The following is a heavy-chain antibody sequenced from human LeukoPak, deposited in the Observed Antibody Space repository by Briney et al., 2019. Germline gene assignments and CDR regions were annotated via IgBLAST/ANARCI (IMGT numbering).Heavy chain of an antibody. Sequence: GGSLRLSCAASGFTFSNYWMSWARQAPGKGLECVANIKQDGSEKNYVDSVKGRLTTSRDNAKNSLYLQMNSLRAEDTAVYYCAKYARGPLDWGQGTLVTVSS. D-gene: IGHD6-6*01. CDR3: AKYARGPLD. CDR1: GFTFSNYW. CDR2: IKQDGSEK. V-gene: IGHV3-7*01. J-gene: IGHJ4*02.